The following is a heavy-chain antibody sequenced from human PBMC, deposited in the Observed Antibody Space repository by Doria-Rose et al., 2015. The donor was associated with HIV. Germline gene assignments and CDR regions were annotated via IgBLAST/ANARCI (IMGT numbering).Heavy chain of an antibody. Sequence: SCKASGGTFSSYAISWVRQAPGQGLEWMGRIIPIFGTANYAQKFQGRVTITADESTTTAFMELSSLRSEDTAVYFCARGRGSFNWFDPWGQGTLVTVSS. CDR1: GGTFSSYA. CDR3: ARGRGSFNWFDP. V-gene: IGHV1-69*15. D-gene: IGHD6-13*01. CDR2: IIPIFGTA. J-gene: IGHJ5*02.